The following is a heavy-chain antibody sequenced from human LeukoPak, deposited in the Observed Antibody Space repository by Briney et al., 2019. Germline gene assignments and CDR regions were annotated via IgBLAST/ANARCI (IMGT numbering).Heavy chain of an antibody. D-gene: IGHD3-10*01. CDR1: GFTFSSYS. CDR2: ISFSTSTI. J-gene: IGHJ3*02. V-gene: IGHV3-48*01. CDR3: ARDTHYYGSGSPAFDI. Sequence: GGSLRLSCAASGFTFSSYSMNWVRQAPGKGLEWVSYISFSTSTIYYADSVKGRFTISRDNAKNALYLQMNSLRAEDTAMYYCARDTHYYGSGSPAFDIWGQGTMVTVSS.